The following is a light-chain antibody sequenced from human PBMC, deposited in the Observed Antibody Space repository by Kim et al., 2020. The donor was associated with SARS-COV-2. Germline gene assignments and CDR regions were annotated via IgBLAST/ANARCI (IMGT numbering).Light chain of an antibody. J-gene: IGLJ3*02. Sequence: QSVLTQPPSVSGAPGQRVTISCTGSSSNIGAGYDVHWYQQLPGTAPKLLIYGNNNRPSGVPDRFSGSKSGTSASLAITGLQAEDEADYYCQSYGSSLSGWGFGGGTHLTVL. V-gene: IGLV1-40*01. CDR2: GNN. CDR1: SSNIGAGYD. CDR3: QSYGSSLSGWG.